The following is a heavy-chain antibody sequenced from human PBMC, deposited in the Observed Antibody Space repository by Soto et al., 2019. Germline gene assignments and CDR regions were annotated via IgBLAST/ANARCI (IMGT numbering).Heavy chain of an antibody. CDR1: GGSISSYY. CDR3: ARVLRSRVGVAASWFDP. CDR2: IYYSGST. V-gene: IGHV4-59*01. Sequence: SETLSLTCTVSGGSISSYYWSWIRQPPGKGLEWIGYIYYSGSTNYNPSLKSRVTISVDTSKNQFSLKLSSVTAADTAVYYCARVLRSRVGVAASWFDPWGQGTLVTVSS. J-gene: IGHJ5*02. D-gene: IGHD2-15*01.